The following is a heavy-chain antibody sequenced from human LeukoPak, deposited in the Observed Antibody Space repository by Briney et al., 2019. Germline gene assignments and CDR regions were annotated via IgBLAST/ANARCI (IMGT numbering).Heavy chain of an antibody. CDR2: INPNTGNP. CDR1: GYTFTRYA. CDR3: AIDQPVAGVSKFDS. D-gene: IGHD6-19*01. J-gene: IGHJ4*02. V-gene: IGHV7-4-1*02. Sequence: ASVKVYCKASGYTFTRYAMNWLRQAPGQGLEWMGWINPNTGNPTYAQAFTGRFVFSLDTCASTAYLQISNLNTEDTAVYYCAIDQPVAGVSKFDSWGQGTLVTVSS.